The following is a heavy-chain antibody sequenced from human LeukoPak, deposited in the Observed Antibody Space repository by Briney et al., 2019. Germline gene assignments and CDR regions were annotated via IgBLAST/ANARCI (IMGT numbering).Heavy chain of an antibody. CDR2: INPSGGST. D-gene: IGHD3-9*01. Sequence: WASVKVSCKASRYTFTTYYVHWVRQAPGQGLEWMGIINPSGGSTTYAQKFRGRLTMTRDMSTSTVYMELSSLRSEDTAVYYCARGSRPVYNLLTGKRYFDYWGQGTLLTVSS. CDR3: ARGSRPVYNLLTGKRYFDY. CDR1: RYTFTTYY. V-gene: IGHV1-46*01. J-gene: IGHJ4*02.